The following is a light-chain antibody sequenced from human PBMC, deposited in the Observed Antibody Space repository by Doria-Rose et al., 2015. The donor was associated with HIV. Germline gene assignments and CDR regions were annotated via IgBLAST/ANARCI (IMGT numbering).Light chain of an antibody. CDR3: HQYGISWT. CDR1: QSFSSTY. CDR2: DGS. Sequence: TQSPGTLSLSPGERATLSCRASQSFSSTYLARYQQKPGQAPSLLIYDGSTRATGIPDRFSASGSGTDFTLTISRLEPEDFALYYCHQYGISWTFGQGTKVEI. J-gene: IGKJ1*01. V-gene: IGKV3-20*01.